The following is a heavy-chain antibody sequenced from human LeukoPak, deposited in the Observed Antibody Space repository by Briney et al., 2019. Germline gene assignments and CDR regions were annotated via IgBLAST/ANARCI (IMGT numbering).Heavy chain of an antibody. Sequence: GGSLRLSCAASGFTFSSYAMSFVRQAPGKGLECVSAISGRGGSTYYAESVKGRFTISRENSKNTLYLQMNSLRDEDTAVYYCAKETERWLQLIDYWGQGTLVTVSS. D-gene: IGHD5-24*01. CDR2: ISGRGGST. CDR3: AKETERWLQLIDY. V-gene: IGHV3-23*01. J-gene: IGHJ4*02. CDR1: GFTFSSYA.